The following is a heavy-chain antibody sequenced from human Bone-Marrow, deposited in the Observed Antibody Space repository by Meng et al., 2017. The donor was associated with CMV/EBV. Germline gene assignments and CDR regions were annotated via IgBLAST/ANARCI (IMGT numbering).Heavy chain of an antibody. V-gene: IGHV3-7*01. CDR1: GFTFSSYW. CDR2: IKQDGSEK. D-gene: IGHD3-3*01. Sequence: GESLKISCAASGFTFSSYWMSWVRQAPGKGLEWVANIKQDGSEKYYVDSVKGRFTISRDNAKNSLYLQMNSLRAEDTAVHYCATLEWLLHYFDYWGQGTLVTVSS. CDR3: ATLEWLLHYFDY. J-gene: IGHJ4*02.